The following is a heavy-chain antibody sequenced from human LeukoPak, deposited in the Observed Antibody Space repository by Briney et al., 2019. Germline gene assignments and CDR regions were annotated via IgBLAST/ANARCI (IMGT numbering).Heavy chain of an antibody. J-gene: IGHJ4*02. V-gene: IGHV1-69*13. CDR3: ARGDSRRWLQLVYFDY. Sequence: SVKVSCKASGGTYSSYAISWVRQAPGQGLEWMGGIIPIFGTANYAPKFQGRVTITADESTSTAYMELSSLRSEDTAVYYCARGDSRRWLQLVYFDYWGQGTLVTVSS. CDR1: GGTYSSYA. D-gene: IGHD5-24*01. CDR2: IIPIFGTA.